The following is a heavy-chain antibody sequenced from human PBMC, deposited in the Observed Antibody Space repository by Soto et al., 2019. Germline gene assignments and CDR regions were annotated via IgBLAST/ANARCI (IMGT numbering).Heavy chain of an antibody. CDR2: INHSGST. CDR3: ARGGPPPYYYDSSGPSPSGAFDI. D-gene: IGHD3-22*01. CDR1: GESFSGYY. V-gene: IGHV4-34*01. J-gene: IGHJ3*02. Sequence: QVQLQQWGAGLLKPSETLSLTCAVYGESFSGYYWSWIRQPPGKGLEWIGEINHSGSTNYNPSLKRRLTISVDTSKNQFPLKLSSVTAADTAVYYCARGGPPPYYYDSSGPSPSGAFDIWGQGTMVTVSS.